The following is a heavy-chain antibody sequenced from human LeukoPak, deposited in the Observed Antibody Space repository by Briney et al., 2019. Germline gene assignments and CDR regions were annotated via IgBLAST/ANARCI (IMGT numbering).Heavy chain of an antibody. Sequence: PGGSLRLSCAASGFTFSRHSMNWVRQAPGKGLEWVSSISSSSSYIYYADSMKGRFTISRDNAKSSVYLQMNSLRAEDTAVYYCAGGYSSSWYTFDPWGQGTLVTVSS. CDR1: GFTFSRHS. D-gene: IGHD6-13*01. V-gene: IGHV3-21*01. J-gene: IGHJ5*02. CDR2: ISSSSSYI. CDR3: AGGYSSSWYTFDP.